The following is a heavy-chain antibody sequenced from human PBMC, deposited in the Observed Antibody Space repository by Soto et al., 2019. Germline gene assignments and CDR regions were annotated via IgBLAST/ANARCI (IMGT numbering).Heavy chain of an antibody. V-gene: IGHV1-18*01. CDR1: GYTFNSYG. J-gene: IGHJ1*01. CDR2: IDTRNNNT. D-gene: IGHD4-17*01. CDR3: AKDYGARPEYFHD. Sequence: QVHLVQAGAEVKKPGASGRVSCKASGYTFNSYGISWVRHAPGQGLEWMGWIDTRNNNTQYAQNFQGRVSVTTDTSTSTEFSELRSLRSDDTAFDYCAKDYGARPEYFHDWGQGTMVTVSS.